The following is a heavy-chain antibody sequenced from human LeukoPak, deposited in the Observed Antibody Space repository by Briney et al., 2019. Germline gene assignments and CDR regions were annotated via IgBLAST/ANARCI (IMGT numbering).Heavy chain of an antibody. CDR2: IIPIFGTA. J-gene: IGHJ4*02. CDR3: ARMGVPAALDY. V-gene: IGHV1-69*13. CDR1: GGTFSSYA. Sequence: ASVNVSCKASGGTFSSYAISWVRQAPGQGLEWMGGIIPIFGTANYAQKFQGRVTITADESTSTANMELSSLRSEDTAVYYCARMGVPAALDYWGQGTLVTVSS. D-gene: IGHD2-2*01.